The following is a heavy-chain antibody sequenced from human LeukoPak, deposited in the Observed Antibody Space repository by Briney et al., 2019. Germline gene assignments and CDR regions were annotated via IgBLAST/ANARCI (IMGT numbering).Heavy chain of an antibody. J-gene: IGHJ5*02. V-gene: IGHV1-2*06. CDR3: ARVRPSYYGSRINWFDP. CDR2: INPNSGGT. Sequence: GASVKVSCKASGYTFTGYYMHWVRQAPGQGLEWMGRINPNSGGTNYAQKFQGRVTMTRDTSISTAYMELSRLRSDDTAVYYCARVRPSYYGSRINWFDPWGQGTLVTVSS. CDR1: GYTFTGYY. D-gene: IGHD3-10*01.